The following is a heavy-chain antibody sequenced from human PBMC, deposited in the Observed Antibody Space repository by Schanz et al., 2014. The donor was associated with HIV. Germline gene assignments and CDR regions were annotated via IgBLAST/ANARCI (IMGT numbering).Heavy chain of an antibody. D-gene: IGHD3-3*01. CDR3: ARGLGAPYYDFRSGYYKGVIYYGMDV. J-gene: IGHJ6*02. Sequence: QVQLVESGGGVVQPGRSLRLSCAGSGFTFDSYGIHWVRQAPGKGLEWVAVISYDGSNKKYADSVKGRFTISRDNAKNTLYLQMNSLRAEDTAVYYCARGLGAPYYDFRSGYYKGVIYYGMDVWGQGTTVTVSS. CDR1: GFTFDSYG. V-gene: IGHV3-30*03. CDR2: ISYDGSNK.